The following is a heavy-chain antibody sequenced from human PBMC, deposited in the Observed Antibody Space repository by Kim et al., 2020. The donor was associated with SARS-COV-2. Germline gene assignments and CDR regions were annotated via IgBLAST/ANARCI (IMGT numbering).Heavy chain of an antibody. CDR3: ARDLGAFY. Sequence: SGSTHYTPSRKGRVTISVDTSKNQFSLKLSSVTAADTAVYYCARDLGAFYWGQGTLVTVSS. CDR2: SGST. J-gene: IGHJ4*02. D-gene: IGHD1-26*01. V-gene: IGHV4-31*02.